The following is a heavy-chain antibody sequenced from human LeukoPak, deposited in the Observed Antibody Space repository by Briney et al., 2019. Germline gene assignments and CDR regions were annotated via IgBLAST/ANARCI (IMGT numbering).Heavy chain of an antibody. CDR1: GFTFNNYA. J-gene: IGHJ4*02. D-gene: IGHD2-21*01. CDR2: IDGGGDAT. Sequence: GGSLRLSCAASGFTFNNYAMGWVRQPPGKGLEWLSAIDGGGDATKYADSVKGRFTISRDNSKNTLSLQMNSLRVEDTAIYYCAKSDCGSDGCKLLNYWGQGILVTVSS. V-gene: IGHV3-23*01. CDR3: AKSDCGSDGCKLLNY.